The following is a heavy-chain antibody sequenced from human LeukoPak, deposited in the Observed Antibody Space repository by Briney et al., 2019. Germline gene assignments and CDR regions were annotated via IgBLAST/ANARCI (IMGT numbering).Heavy chain of an antibody. J-gene: IGHJ4*02. Sequence: GGSLRLSCAASGFSFSSYGMGRVRQAPGKGLEWVSAISGSGDRTYYADPVKGRFTVSRDISKNTLFLQMNSLRAEDTAVYYCAKVLRGVVVPYFDFWGQGTLVTVSS. CDR1: GFSFSSYG. D-gene: IGHD3-10*01. CDR3: AKVLRGVVVPYFDF. CDR2: ISGSGDRT. V-gene: IGHV3-23*01.